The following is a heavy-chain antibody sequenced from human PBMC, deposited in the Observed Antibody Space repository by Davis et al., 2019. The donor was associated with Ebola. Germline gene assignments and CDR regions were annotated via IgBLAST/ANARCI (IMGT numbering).Heavy chain of an antibody. J-gene: IGHJ3*02. CDR2: IIPIFGTA. Sequence: AASVKVSCKASGGTFSSYAISWVRQAPGQGLEWMGGIIPIFGTANYAQKFQGRVTITADESTSTAYMELSSLRSEDTAVYYCARGNSGWYDAFDIWGQGTMVTVSS. CDR3: ARGNSGWYDAFDI. V-gene: IGHV1-69*13. CDR1: GGTFSSYA. D-gene: IGHD6-19*01.